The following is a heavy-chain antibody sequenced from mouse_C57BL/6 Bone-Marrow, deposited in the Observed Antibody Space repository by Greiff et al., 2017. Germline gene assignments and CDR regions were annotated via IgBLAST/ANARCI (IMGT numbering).Heavy chain of an antibody. CDR3: ARTLYYYGSAWFAY. CDR2: INPYNGGT. D-gene: IGHD1-1*01. CDR1: GYTFTDYY. J-gene: IGHJ3*01. V-gene: IGHV1-19*01. Sequence: DVQLQESGPVLVKPGASVKMSCKASGYTFTDYYMNWVKQSHGKSLEWIGVINPYNGGTSYNQKFKGKATLTVDKSSSTAYMELNSLTSEDSAVYYCARTLYYYGSAWFAYWGQGTLVTVSA.